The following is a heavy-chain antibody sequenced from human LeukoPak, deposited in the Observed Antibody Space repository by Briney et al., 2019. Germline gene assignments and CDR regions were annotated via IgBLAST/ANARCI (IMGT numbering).Heavy chain of an antibody. CDR1: GYTFTGYY. Sequence: ASVKVSCKASGYTFTGYYMHWVRQAPGQGLEWMGIINPSGGSTSYAQKFQGRVTMTRDTSTSTVYMELSSLRSEDTAVYYCARDGKTYYYDSSGYDYWGQGTLVTVSS. J-gene: IGHJ4*02. V-gene: IGHV1-46*01. D-gene: IGHD3-22*01. CDR2: INPSGGST. CDR3: ARDGKTYYYDSSGYDY.